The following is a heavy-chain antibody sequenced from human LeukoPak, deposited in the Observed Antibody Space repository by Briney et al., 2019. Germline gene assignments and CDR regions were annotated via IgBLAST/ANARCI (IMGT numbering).Heavy chain of an antibody. J-gene: IGHJ5*02. V-gene: IGHV3-66*02. CDR1: GFIVNSYA. CDR3: ARDRTEGKTWVEFDP. Sequence: GGSLRLSCAASGFIVNSYAMSWVRQAPGKGLAWVSLIYSDGVTQYADSVKGRFTISRDNSKNTLYLQMNSLRDEDTAVYFCARDRTEGKTWVEFDPWGQGTLVTVSS. CDR2: IYSDGVT.